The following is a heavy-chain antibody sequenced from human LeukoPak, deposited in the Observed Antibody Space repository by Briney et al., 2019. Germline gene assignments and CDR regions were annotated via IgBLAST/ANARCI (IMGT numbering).Heavy chain of an antibody. CDR1: GFTFSSYS. J-gene: IGHJ6*02. Sequence: NPGGSLRLSCAASGFTFSSYSMNWVRQAPGKGLEWVSSISSSSSYIYYADSVKGRFTISRDNAENSLYLQMNSLRAEDTAVYYCARDRGGGDGMDVWGQGTTVTVSS. CDR2: ISSSSSYI. CDR3: ARDRGGGDGMDV. V-gene: IGHV3-21*01. D-gene: IGHD3-10*01.